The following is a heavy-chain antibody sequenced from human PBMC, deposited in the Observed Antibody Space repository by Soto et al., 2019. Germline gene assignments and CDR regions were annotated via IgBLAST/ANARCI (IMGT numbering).Heavy chain of an antibody. V-gene: IGHV3-23*01. CDR1: GFTFSSYA. D-gene: IGHD5-12*01. CDR3: AKDQGYSGYDFPQH. Sequence: GGFLRLSCAASGFTFSSYAMSWVRQAPGKGLEWVSAISGSGGSTYYADSVKGRFTISRDNSKNTLYLQMNSLRAEDTAVYYCAKDQGYSGYDFPQHWGQGTLVTVSS. J-gene: IGHJ1*01. CDR2: ISGSGGST.